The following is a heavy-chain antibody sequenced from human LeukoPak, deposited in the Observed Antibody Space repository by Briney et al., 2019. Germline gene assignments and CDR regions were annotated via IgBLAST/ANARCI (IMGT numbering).Heavy chain of an antibody. V-gene: IGHV3-23*01. Sequence: GGSLRLSCAASGFTFSSYAMSWVRQAPGKGLEWVSAISGSDGSTYYADSVKGRFTISRDNAKNSLYLQMNSLRAEDTALYYCAKAIAVAALRGAFDIWGQGTMVTVSS. CDR3: AKAIAVAALRGAFDI. D-gene: IGHD6-19*01. CDR1: GFTFSSYA. J-gene: IGHJ3*02. CDR2: ISGSDGST.